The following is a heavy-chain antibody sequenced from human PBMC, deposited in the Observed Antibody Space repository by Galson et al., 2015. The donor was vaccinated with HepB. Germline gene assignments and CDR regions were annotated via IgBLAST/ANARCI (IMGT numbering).Heavy chain of an antibody. CDR1: GGNFNNFA. Sequence: SVKVSCKASGGNFNNFAITWVRKAPGQGLEWVGRIIPAFGAANYAQKFQGRLTISADKSTGTAYMDLTNLRSEGTAVYYCARQDYYGSGTYPPWYGLDVWGQGTTVTVSS. V-gene: IGHV1-69*06. D-gene: IGHD3-10*01. CDR3: ARQDYYGSGTYPPWYGLDV. J-gene: IGHJ6*02. CDR2: IIPAFGAA.